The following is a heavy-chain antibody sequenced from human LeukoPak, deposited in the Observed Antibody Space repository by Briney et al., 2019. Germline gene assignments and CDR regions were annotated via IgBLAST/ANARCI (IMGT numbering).Heavy chain of an antibody. J-gene: IGHJ4*02. Sequence: ASVTVSCKASGYTFSNYGISWVRQAPGQGLEWMGWISPYNGNTSYPQKLQGRVTLTTDTSTSTAYMELRSLRSDDTAVYFCARDYNSGWPFDYWGQGTLVTVSS. CDR2: ISPYNGNT. D-gene: IGHD5-12*01. CDR3: ARDYNSGWPFDY. V-gene: IGHV1-18*01. CDR1: GYTFSNYG.